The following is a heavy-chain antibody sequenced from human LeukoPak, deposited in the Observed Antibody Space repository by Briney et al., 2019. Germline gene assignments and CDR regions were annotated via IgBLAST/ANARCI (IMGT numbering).Heavy chain of an antibody. D-gene: IGHD3-22*01. CDR1: GYTFTGYY. CDR3: ASIMDYYDSSLDY. Sequence: ASVKVSCQASGYTFTGYYMRWVRQAPGQGLEWMGWINPNSGGTNYAQKFQGRVTMTRDTSISTAYMELSRLRSDDAAVYYCASIMDYYDSSLDYWGQGTLVTVSS. CDR2: INPNSGGT. V-gene: IGHV1-2*02. J-gene: IGHJ4*02.